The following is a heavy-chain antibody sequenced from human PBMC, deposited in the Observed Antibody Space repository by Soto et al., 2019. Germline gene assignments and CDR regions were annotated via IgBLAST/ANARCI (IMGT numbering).Heavy chain of an antibody. D-gene: IGHD1-7*01. CDR1: GGTFNSDG. V-gene: IGHV1-69*13. Sequence: SVKVSCKASGGTFNSDGFSWVRQAPGQGLEWMGGIIPIFGTANYAQKFQGRVTITADESTSTAYMELSSLRSEDTAVYYCASPGGVRYNWNYGPLDYWGQGTLVTVSS. CDR3: ASPGGVRYNWNYGPLDY. CDR2: IIPIFGTA. J-gene: IGHJ4*02.